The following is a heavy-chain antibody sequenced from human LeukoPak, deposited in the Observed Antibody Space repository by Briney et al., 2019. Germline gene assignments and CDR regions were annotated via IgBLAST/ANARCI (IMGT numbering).Heavy chain of an antibody. D-gene: IGHD3-16*01. CDR2: ISYDGSNK. CDR1: GFTFSSYA. J-gene: IGHJ4*02. Sequence: GGSLRLSCAASGFTFSSYAMHWVRQAPGKGLEWVAVISYDGSNKYYADSVKGRFTISRDNPKNTLYLQMNNLRTEDTAVYYCAREGGKRSSPFDYWGQGTLVTVSS. CDR3: AREGGKRSSPFDY. V-gene: IGHV3-30-3*01.